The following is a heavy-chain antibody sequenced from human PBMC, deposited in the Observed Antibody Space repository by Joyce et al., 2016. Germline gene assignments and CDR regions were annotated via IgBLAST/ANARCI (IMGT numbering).Heavy chain of an antibody. D-gene: IGHD3-22*01. CDR1: GFSFSAYA. J-gene: IGHJ6*02. V-gene: IGHV3-30-3*01. CDR2: TSFDGSNN. Sequence: QVQVVASGGGVVQPGMSLRLACAASGFSFSAYARHWVRQAPGKGLEWVAVTSFDGSNNSYVDSVKGRFTISRDNSKNTLYLQMNSLRAEDTAVYHGARTLDSSGYHYDGMDVWGQGTTVTVSS. CDR3: ARTLDSSGYHYDGMDV.